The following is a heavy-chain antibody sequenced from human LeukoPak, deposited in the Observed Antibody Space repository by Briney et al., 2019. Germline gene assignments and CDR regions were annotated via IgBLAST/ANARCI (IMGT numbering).Heavy chain of an antibody. CDR1: GYTFTSYY. J-gene: IGHJ4*02. CDR3: AREGGGYCTGGSCWTFDS. Sequence: ASVKVSCKSSGYTFTSYYMYWVRQAPGQGLEWMGIINPSGGSTSYAQKFQGRVTMTRDTSTSTVYMELSSLRSEDTAVYYCAREGGGYCTGGSCWTFDSWGQGTLVTVSS. D-gene: IGHD2-15*01. V-gene: IGHV1-46*01. CDR2: INPSGGST.